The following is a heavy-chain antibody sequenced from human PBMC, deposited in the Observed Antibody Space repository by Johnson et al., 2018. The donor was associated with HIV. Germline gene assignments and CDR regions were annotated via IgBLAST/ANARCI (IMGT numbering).Heavy chain of an antibody. CDR1: GFTFSSYG. Sequence: VQLVESGGGVVQPGGSLRLSCAASGFTFSSYGMHWVRQAPGRGLEWVANIKQDGSEKYYVDSVKGRFTISRDNAKNSLYLQMNSLRAEDTAVYYCARDDRPDGFDIWGQGTMVTVSS. V-gene: IGHV3-7*01. J-gene: IGHJ3*02. CDR2: IKQDGSEK. D-gene: IGHD1-14*01. CDR3: ARDDRPDGFDI.